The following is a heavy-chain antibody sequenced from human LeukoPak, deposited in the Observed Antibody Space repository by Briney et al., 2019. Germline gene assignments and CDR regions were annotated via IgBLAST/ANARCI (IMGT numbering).Heavy chain of an antibody. Sequence: ASVKVSCKASGYTFTGYYMHWVRQAPGQGLEWMGRINPNSGGTNYAQKFQGRVTMTRDTSISTAYMELSRLRSDDTAVYYCARESCTNGVCYTYYFRHWGQGTLVTVSS. CDR2: INPNSGGT. CDR1: GYTFTGYY. D-gene: IGHD2-8*01. V-gene: IGHV1-2*06. J-gene: IGHJ1*01. CDR3: ARESCTNGVCYTYYFRH.